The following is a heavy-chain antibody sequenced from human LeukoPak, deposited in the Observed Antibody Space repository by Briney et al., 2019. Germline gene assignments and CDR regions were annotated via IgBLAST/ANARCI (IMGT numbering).Heavy chain of an antibody. CDR3: AKDKYYDSASYYEGYYYYYMDV. D-gene: IGHD3-10*01. CDR2: ISGSGGST. J-gene: IGHJ6*03. CDR1: GFTFSSYA. Sequence: GGSLRLSCAASGFTFSSYAMSWVRQAPGKGLEWVSAISGSGGSTYYADSVKGRFTISRDNSKNTLYLQMNSLRAEDTAVYYCAKDKYYDSASYYEGYYYYYMDVWGKGTTVTVSS. V-gene: IGHV3-23*01.